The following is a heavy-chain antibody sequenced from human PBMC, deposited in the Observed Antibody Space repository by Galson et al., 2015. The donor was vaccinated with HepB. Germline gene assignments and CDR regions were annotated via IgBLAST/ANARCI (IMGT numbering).Heavy chain of an antibody. CDR1: GGSISISSYY. CDR3: ARQRWELPKYFQH. CDR2: IYYSGST. D-gene: IGHD1-26*01. V-gene: IGHV4-39*01. Sequence: SEPLSLTCTVSGGSISISSYYWGWIRQPPGKGLEWIGSIYYSGSTYYNPSLKSRVTISVDTSKNQFSLKLSSVTAADTAVYYCARQRWELPKYFQHWGQGTLVTVSS. J-gene: IGHJ1*01.